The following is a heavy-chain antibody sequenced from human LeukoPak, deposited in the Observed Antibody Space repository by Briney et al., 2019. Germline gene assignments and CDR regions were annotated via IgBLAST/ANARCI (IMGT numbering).Heavy chain of an antibody. CDR3: TRQLDSSGSPFGY. V-gene: IGHV3-73*01. D-gene: IGHD3-22*01. J-gene: IGHJ4*02. Sequence: PGGSLRLSCAASGFTFSGSAMHWVRQASGKGLEWVGRIRSKANSYATAYAASVKGRFTIAGDDSKNTAYLQMNSLKAEDTAVYYCTRQLDSSGSPFGYWGQGTLVTVSS. CDR2: IRSKANSYAT. CDR1: GFTFSGSA.